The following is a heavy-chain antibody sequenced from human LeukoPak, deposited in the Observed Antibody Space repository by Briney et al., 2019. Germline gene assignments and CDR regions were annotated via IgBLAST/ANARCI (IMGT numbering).Heavy chain of an antibody. Sequence: GGSLKISCKGSGYSFTSYWIGWVRQMPGKGLEWMGIIYPGDSDTRYSPSFQGQVTISADKSISTAYLQWSSLKASDTAMYYCARQKGLRLTPGSAFDIWGQGTMVTVSS. J-gene: IGHJ3*02. CDR3: ARQKGLRLTPGSAFDI. D-gene: IGHD4-17*01. CDR1: GYSFTSYW. CDR2: IYPGDSDT. V-gene: IGHV5-51*01.